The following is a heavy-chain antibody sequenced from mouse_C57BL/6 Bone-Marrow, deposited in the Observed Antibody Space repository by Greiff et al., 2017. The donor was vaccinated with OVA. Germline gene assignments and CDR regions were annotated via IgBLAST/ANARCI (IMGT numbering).Heavy chain of an antibody. CDR2: IDPSDSYT. D-gene: IGHD1-1*01. J-gene: IGHJ1*03. V-gene: IGHV1-69*01. CDR1: GYTFTSYW. Sequence: QVQLQQPGAELVMPGASVKLSCKASGYTFTSYWMHWVKQRPGQGLEWIGEIDPSDSYTNYNQKFKGKSTLTVVKSSSTAYMRLSRLASDDSAVYYCARAAAVVAEGYLDVWDTGTTVTVSS. CDR3: ARAAAVVAEGYLDV.